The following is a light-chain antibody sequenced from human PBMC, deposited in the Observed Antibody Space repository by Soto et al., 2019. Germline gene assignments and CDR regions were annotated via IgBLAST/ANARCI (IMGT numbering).Light chain of an antibody. Sequence: IQMTQPPASLYPSVGDRLPISCRASQSISTYLNGYQQKGGKAPNILIYGASSLQSGVPSRFSGSGSGTDFTLTISSLQSEDFATYYCQQLNSYPWTFGQGTKVDI. V-gene: IGKV1-17*01. CDR2: GAS. CDR3: QQLNSYPWT. CDR1: QSISTY. J-gene: IGKJ1*01.